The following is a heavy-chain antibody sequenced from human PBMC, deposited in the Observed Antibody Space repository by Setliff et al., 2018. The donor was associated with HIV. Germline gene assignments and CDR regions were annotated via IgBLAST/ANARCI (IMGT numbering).Heavy chain of an antibody. V-gene: IGHV1-69*05. CDR3: ASSAGAVPTTAPYGDYYYYFYMDV. D-gene: IGHD1-1*01. Sequence: ASVKVSCKASGGIFSRFAFSWVRQAPGQGLEWMGGIIPIFGTPNYAQKFQGRVTITTDESTNTVYMELYSLTSEDTAIYYCASSAGAVPTTAPYGDYYYYFYMDVWGKVTTVTVSS. CDR1: GGIFSRFA. CDR2: IIPIFGTP. J-gene: IGHJ6*03.